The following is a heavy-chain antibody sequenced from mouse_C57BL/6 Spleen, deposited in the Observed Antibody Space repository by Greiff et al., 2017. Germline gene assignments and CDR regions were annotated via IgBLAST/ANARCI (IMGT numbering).Heavy chain of an antibody. CDR2: IDPETGGT. CDR3: TRWDGSSYENAMDY. J-gene: IGHJ4*01. Sequence: QVQLQQSGAELVRPGASVTLSCKASGYTFTDYEMHWVKQTPVHGLEWIGAIDPETGGTAYNQKFKGKAILTADKSSSTAYMELRSLTSEDSAVYYCTRWDGSSYENAMDYWGQGTSVTVSS. CDR1: GYTFTDYE. V-gene: IGHV1-15*01. D-gene: IGHD1-1*01.